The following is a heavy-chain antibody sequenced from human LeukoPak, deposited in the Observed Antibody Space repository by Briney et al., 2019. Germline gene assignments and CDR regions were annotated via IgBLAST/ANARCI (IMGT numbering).Heavy chain of an antibody. CDR2: INSNRGTT. CDR3: ARDLMTTPTWDFDY. V-gene: IGHV1-2*06. J-gene: IGHJ4*02. Sequence: AVPVSCMGSRYILPDYFMHWLRQAPSEGVAGVGLINSNRGTTNYAQKFHGRVAMTRDTSISTAYMELSRLESDDTAVDYSARDLMTTPTWDFDYWAREPWSPSPQ. D-gene: IGHD3-16*01. CDR1: RYILPDYF.